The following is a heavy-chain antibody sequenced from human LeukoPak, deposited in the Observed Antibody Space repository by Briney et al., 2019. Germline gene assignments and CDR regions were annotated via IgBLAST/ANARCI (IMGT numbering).Heavy chain of an antibody. CDR3: TRNVRGVAGPSEI. V-gene: IGHV4-31*03. Sequence: KPSETLSLTCSVSGDSIGGNFYWSWIRQYPGRGLEWIGYTHSSGTTFYNPSLKSRTTILMDMSKDLFSLILTSATAADTAVYFCTRNVRGVAGPSEIWGQGTMVTVSS. D-gene: IGHD3-10*02. J-gene: IGHJ3*02. CDR2: THSSGTT. CDR1: GDSIGGNFY.